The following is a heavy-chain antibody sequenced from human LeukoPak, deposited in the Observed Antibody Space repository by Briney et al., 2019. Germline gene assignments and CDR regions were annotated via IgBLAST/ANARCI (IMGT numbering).Heavy chain of an antibody. CDR2: ISYDGSNK. D-gene: IGHD3-16*01. Sequence: GGSLRLSCAASGFTFSSYGMHWVRQAPGKGLEWVAVISYDGSNKYYADSAKGRFTISRDNSKNTLYLQMNSLRAEDTAVYYCARHYGPWGQGTLVTVSS. CDR3: ARHYGP. V-gene: IGHV3-30*03. J-gene: IGHJ5*02. CDR1: GFTFSSYG.